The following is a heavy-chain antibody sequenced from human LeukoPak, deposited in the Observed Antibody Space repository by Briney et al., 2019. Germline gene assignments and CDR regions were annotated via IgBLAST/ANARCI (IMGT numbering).Heavy chain of an antibody. CDR1: GFTFSSYG. CDR3: AKDDVPGGGSYFYGMDV. V-gene: IGHV3-33*03. J-gene: IGHJ6*02. D-gene: IGHD1-26*01. CDR2: IWYDGRNK. Sequence: PGGSLRLSCAASGFTFSSYGMHWVRQAPGKGLEWVAVIWYDGRNKFYADSLKGRFTISRDNSKNTLYLQMNSLRAEDTAVYYCAKDDVPGGGSYFYGMDVWGQGTTVTASS.